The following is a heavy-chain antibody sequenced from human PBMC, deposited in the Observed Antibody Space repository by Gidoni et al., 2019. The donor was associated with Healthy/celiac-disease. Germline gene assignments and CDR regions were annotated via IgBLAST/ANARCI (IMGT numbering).Heavy chain of an antibody. D-gene: IGHD1-1*01. CDR2: ISGSGGST. V-gene: IGHV3-23*01. J-gene: IGHJ4*02. CDR3: AKQGAGLYYFDY. CDR1: GSTFSSYA. Sequence: EVQLLESGGGLVQPGGSLRLSCAASGSTFSSYAMSWVRQAPGKGLEWVSAISGSGGSTYYADSVKGRFTISRDNSKNTLYLQMNSLRAEDTAVYYCAKQGAGLYYFDYWGQGTLVTVSS.